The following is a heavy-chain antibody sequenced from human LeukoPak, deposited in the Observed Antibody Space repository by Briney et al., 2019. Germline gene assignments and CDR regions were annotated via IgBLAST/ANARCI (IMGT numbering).Heavy chain of an antibody. V-gene: IGHV4-39*01. Sequence: SETLSLTCAVYGGSFSSYYWGWIRQPPGKGLEWIGSIYYSGSTYYNPSLKSRVTISVDTSKNQFSLKLSSVTAADTAVYYCAGYGDYPHYYFDYWGQGTLVTVSS. CDR2: IYYSGST. J-gene: IGHJ4*02. D-gene: IGHD4-17*01. CDR3: AGYGDYPHYYFDY. CDR1: GGSFSSYY.